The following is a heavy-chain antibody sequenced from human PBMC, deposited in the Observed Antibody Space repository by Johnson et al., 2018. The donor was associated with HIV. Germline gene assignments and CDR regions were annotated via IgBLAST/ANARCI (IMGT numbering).Heavy chain of an antibody. CDR2: ISWNSGSI. D-gene: IGHD3-22*01. V-gene: IGHV3-20*04. CDR3: ARDPELDYFDNRAFDI. CDR1: GFTFDDYG. J-gene: IGHJ3*02. Sequence: VQLVESGGGVVRPGGSLRLSCAASGFTFDDYGMSWVRQAPGKGLEWVSGISWNSGSIGYADSVKGRFTISRDNAKNSLSLQMDSLRAEDTAVYYCARDPELDYFDNRAFDIWGQGTMVTVSS.